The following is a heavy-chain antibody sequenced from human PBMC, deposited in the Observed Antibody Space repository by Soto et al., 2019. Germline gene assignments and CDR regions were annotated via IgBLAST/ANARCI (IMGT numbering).Heavy chain of an antibody. J-gene: IGHJ6*02. D-gene: IGHD3-10*01. CDR1: GGSISSSSYY. CDR2: IYYSGST. CDR3: ARVPYYYGSGSYYTTYYYYGIDV. Sequence: TSGTLSLTCTVSGGSISSSSYYWGWIRQPPGKGLEWIGSIYYSGSTYYNPSLKSRVTISVDTSENQFSLKLSSVTAADTAVYYCARVPYYYGSGSYYTTYYYYGIDVWGQGTTVTVSS. V-gene: IGHV4-39*07.